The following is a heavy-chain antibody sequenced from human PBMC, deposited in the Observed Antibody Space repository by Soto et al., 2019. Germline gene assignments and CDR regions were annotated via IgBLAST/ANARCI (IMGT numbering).Heavy chain of an antibody. CDR3: ARYDFATLDY. CDR1: GDSISSSFW. D-gene: IGHD2-21*02. J-gene: IGHJ4*02. V-gene: IGHV4-4*02. CDR2: IYHTEST. Sequence: PSETLSLTCAVSGDSISSSFWWSWVRQPPGKGLEWIGEIYHTESTVYNPSLKSRVTISVDKSKNQFSLNLDSVTAADTAVYYCARYDFATLDYWGPGILVTVSS.